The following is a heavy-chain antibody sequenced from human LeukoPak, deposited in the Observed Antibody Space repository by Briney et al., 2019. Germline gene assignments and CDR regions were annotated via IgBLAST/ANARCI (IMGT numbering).Heavy chain of an antibody. CDR1: GYSISSGYY. V-gene: IGHV4-38-2*01. D-gene: IGHD2-2*01. J-gene: IGHJ4*02. CDR2: IYHSGST. CDR3: ARQQYQLLFGGY. Sequence: SETLSLTCAVSGYSISSGYYWGWIRQPPGKGLEWIGSIYHSGSTCYNPSLKSRVTISVDTSKNQFSLKLSSVTAADTAVYYCARQQYQLLFGGYWGQGTLVTVSS.